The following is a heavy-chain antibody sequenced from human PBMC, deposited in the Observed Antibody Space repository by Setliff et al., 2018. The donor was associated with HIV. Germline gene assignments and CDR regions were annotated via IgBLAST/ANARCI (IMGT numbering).Heavy chain of an antibody. V-gene: IGHV1-46*01. CDR3: ARDFGGRWTFDY. Sequence: ASVKVSCKASGYTFTSDHLHWVRQAPGQGHEWMGMITPSDGNTNYEQKFQGRVTMTRDTSTTTVYMELSSLTSEDTAIYYCARDFGGRWTFDYWGQGTLVTVSS. D-gene: IGHD3-10*01. CDR1: GYTFTSDH. CDR2: ITPSDGNT. J-gene: IGHJ4*02.